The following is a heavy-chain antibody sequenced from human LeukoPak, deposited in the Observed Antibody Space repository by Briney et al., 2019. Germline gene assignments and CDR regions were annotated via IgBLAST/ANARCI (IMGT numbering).Heavy chain of an antibody. V-gene: IGHV4-59*01. Sequence: SETLSLTCIVSGGSISSYYWSWIRQPPGNGLEWVGYIYYSGSTNYNPSLKGRVTIPVDTSKNQFSLKLSSVIAADTAVYYCARVVGSGYSDYWGQGTLVTVSS. J-gene: IGHJ4*02. CDR2: IYYSGST. D-gene: IGHD5-12*01. CDR1: GGSISSYY. CDR3: ARVVGSGYSDY.